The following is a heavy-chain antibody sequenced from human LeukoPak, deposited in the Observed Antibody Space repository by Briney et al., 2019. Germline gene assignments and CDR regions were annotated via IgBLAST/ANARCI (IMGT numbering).Heavy chain of an antibody. V-gene: IGHV3-48*04. CDR1: GFTFSRYS. CDR2: ISSKNVI. CDR3: AIPLESYYYMDV. Sequence: GGSLRLSCAASGFTFSRYSMNWVRQAPGKGLEWVSYISSKNVIYYADSVKGRFTISRDNAKNSLYLQMNSLRAEDTAVYYCAIPLESYYYMDVWGKGTTVTVSS. D-gene: IGHD3-3*01. J-gene: IGHJ6*03.